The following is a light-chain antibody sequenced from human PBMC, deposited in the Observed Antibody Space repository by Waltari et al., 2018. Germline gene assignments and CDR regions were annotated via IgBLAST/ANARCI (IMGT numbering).Light chain of an antibody. CDR2: DVN. J-gene: IGLJ2*01. V-gene: IGLV2-14*03. Sequence: QSALTQPASVSGSPGQSITISCTGTSSDVGGYKYVSWYQQHPGKAPKLIIYDVNNRASGVSIRFSCSKSANTASLTISGLQAEDEADYYCNSFTLGTALLVFGGGTKLTVL. CDR3: NSFTLGTALLV. CDR1: SSDVGGYKY.